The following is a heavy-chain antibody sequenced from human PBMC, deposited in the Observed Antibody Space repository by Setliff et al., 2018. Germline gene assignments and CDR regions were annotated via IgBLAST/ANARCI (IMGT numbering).Heavy chain of an antibody. Sequence: KPSETLSLTCTVSGGSISSHYWSWIRQPPGKGLEWIGYIYYSGTTNYNPSLKSRVTISVDTSKNQFSLKLSSLTAADTAVYYCARCGEATAKPFYYYYMDVWGKGTTVTVSS. CDR3: ARCGEATAKPFYYYYMDV. CDR2: IYYSGTT. CDR1: GGSISSHY. D-gene: IGHD3-10*01. J-gene: IGHJ6*03. V-gene: IGHV4-59*11.